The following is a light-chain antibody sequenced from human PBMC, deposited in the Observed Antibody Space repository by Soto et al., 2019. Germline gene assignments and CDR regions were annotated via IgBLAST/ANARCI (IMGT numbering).Light chain of an antibody. V-gene: IGKV1-39*01. CDR1: QGISTY. Sequence: IPMTQSPSSLSASVGDRVNITCRASQGISTYLNWYQQTPGKAPKLLIHAASSLHRGVPSRFSGGGSGTDFTLIISSLQPEDFATYYCQQSYTMAPNTFGQGTRLEIK. CDR3: QQSYTMAPNT. CDR2: AAS. J-gene: IGKJ2*01.